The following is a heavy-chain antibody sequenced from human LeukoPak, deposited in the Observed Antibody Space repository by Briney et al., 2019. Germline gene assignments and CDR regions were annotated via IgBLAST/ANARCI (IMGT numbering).Heavy chain of an antibody. V-gene: IGHV3-48*01. CDR3: ARASYCSSTSCYPYYYYYMDV. J-gene: IGHJ6*03. CDR1: GFTFSSYS. CDR2: ISSSSSTI. D-gene: IGHD2-2*01. Sequence: GGSLRLSCAASGFTFSSYSLNWVRRAPGKGLEWVSYISSSSSTIYYVDSVKGRFTISRDNAKNSLYLQMNSLRAEDTAVYYCARASYCSSTSCYPYYYYYMDVWGKGTTVTVSS.